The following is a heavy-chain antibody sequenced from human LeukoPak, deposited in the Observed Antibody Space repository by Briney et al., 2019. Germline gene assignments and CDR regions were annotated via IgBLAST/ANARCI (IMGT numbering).Heavy chain of an antibody. CDR2: IYPGDSNT. D-gene: IGHD6-13*01. CDR3: ARRWAAVGTFDY. V-gene: IGHV5-51*01. Sequence: GESLKISCKGSGYSFTEFWIGWVRQMPGKGLEWMGIIYPGDSNTRYGPSFQGQITFSADKSISTAYLQWNYLKASDTAIYYCARRWAAVGTFDYWGQGTLVTVSS. J-gene: IGHJ4*02. CDR1: GYSFTEFW.